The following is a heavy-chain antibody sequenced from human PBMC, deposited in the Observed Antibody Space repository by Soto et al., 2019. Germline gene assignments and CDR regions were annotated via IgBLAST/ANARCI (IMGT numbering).Heavy chain of an antibody. Sequence: PSETLSLTCAVSGGSISSGGYSWSWIRQPPGKGLEWIGYISNSGSTYYNPSLKSRVTISLDRSKNQFSLKLSSVTAADTAVYYCARWFDPWGQGTLVTVSS. V-gene: IGHV4-30-2*01. CDR2: ISNSGST. CDR3: ARWFDP. CDR1: GGSISSGGYS. J-gene: IGHJ5*02.